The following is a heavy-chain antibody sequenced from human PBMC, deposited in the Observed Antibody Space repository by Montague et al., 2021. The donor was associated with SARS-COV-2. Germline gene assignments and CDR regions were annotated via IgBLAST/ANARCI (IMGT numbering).Heavy chain of an antibody. V-gene: IGHV4-59*01. Sequence: SETLSLTCTVSGGSTSSYYWSWIRQPLGKGLEWIGCIYYSGSTNYNLSLKSRVTISVDTSKTQFSLKLNSVTAADTAVYYCARTIVVVSAASRYFDLWGRGTLVTVSS. J-gene: IGHJ2*01. D-gene: IGHD2-2*01. CDR1: GGSTSSYY. CDR2: IYYSGST. CDR3: ARTIVVVSAASRYFDL.